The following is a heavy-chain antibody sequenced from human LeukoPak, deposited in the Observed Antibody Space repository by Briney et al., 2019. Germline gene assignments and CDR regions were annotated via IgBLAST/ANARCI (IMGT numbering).Heavy chain of an antibody. J-gene: IGHJ3*02. CDR3: AKLPLSEHWAAGFGSAFDI. D-gene: IGHD7-27*01. CDR1: GFTFSSYG. CDR2: ISYDGSNK. Sequence: QSGGSLRLSCAASGFTFSSYGMHWVRQAPGKGLEWVAVISYDGSNKYYADSVKGRFTISRDNSKNTLYLQMNSLRAEDTAVYYCAKLPLSEHWAAGFGSAFDIWGQGTMVTVSS. V-gene: IGHV3-30*18.